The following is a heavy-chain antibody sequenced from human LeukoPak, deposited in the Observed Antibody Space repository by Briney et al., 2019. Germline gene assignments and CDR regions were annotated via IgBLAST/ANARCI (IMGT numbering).Heavy chain of an antibody. CDR1: GFTFSSYW. Sequence: PGGSLRLSCAASGFTFSSYWMHWVRQAPGKGLVWVSRINSDGSSTSYADSVKGRFTISRDNAKNTLYLQMNSLRAEDTAVYYCARGGDSSGWYGARYYFDYWGQGTLVTVSS. J-gene: IGHJ4*02. CDR3: ARGGDSSGWYGARYYFDY. V-gene: IGHV3-74*01. D-gene: IGHD6-19*01. CDR2: INSDGSST.